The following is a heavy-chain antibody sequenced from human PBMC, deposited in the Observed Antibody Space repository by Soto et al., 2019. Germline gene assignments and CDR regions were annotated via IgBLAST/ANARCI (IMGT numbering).Heavy chain of an antibody. D-gene: IGHD4-4*01. CDR1: VGSYSRYA. V-gene: IGHV1-69*01. CDR2: IIPIFGTA. Sequence: PLKLSRKASVGSYSRYAVSWVRQAPGQGLEWMGGIIPIFGTANYAQKFQGRVTITADESTSTAYMELSSLRSEDTAVYYCARVGRTTVDYYYGMDVWGQGTTVTVSS. CDR3: ARVGRTTVDYYYGMDV. J-gene: IGHJ6*02.